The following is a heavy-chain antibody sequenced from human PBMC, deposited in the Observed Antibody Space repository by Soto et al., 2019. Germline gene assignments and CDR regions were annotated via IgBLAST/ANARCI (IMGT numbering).Heavy chain of an antibody. V-gene: IGHV3-7*01. CDR3: VRDVKRAFDI. Sequence: EIQLVESGGGLVPPGGSLRLSCVDSRLTFRWDWMTWVRQTPGKGPEWVATTNPDGSGQYYEDSVKGRFTISRDNAKNSLYLQMNSLRVEDTAVYFCVRDVKRAFDIWGQGTMVTVSS. J-gene: IGHJ3*02. CDR2: TNPDGSGQ. CDR1: RLTFRWDW.